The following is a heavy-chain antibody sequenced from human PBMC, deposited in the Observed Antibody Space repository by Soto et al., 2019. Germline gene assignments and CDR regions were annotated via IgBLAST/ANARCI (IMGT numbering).Heavy chain of an antibody. CDR3: AKCRFYGSGSCYFDY. Sequence: EVQLLESGGPLVQPGGSPRVSCAASGFIFTNYAMSWVRQAPGKGLEWVSGISGSGSSTYYADSVKGRFTISRDNSQNTLYLQMNSLRAEDTAIYYCAKCRFYGSGSCYFDYWGQGTLVTVSS. CDR2: ISGSGSST. CDR1: GFIFTNYA. V-gene: IGHV3-23*01. J-gene: IGHJ4*02. D-gene: IGHD3-10*01.